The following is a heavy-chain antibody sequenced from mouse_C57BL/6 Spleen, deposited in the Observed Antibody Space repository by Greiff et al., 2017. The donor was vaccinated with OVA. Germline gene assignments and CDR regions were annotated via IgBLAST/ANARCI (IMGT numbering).Heavy chain of an antibody. CDR1: GFTFSDYG. CDR2: ISSGSSTI. D-gene: IGHD2-2*01. J-gene: IGHJ4*01. V-gene: IGHV5-17*01. CDR3: ARLYGYDGAMDY. Sequence: EVKLMESGGGLVKPGGSLKLSCAASGFTFSDYGMHWVRQAPEKGLEWVAYISSGSSTIYYADTVKGRFTISRDNAKNTLFLQMTSLRSEDTAMYYCARLYGYDGAMDYWGQGTSVTVSS.